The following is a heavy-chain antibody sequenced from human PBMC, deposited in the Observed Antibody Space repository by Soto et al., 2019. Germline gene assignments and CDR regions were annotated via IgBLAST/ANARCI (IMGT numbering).Heavy chain of an antibody. D-gene: IGHD2-8*01. V-gene: IGHV3-33*01. CDR1: GFTFGTYA. Sequence: GGSLRLSCAASGFTFGTYAMHWVRQAPGKGLEWVAVIYYDGSNRYYGDAVTGRFTISRDNSKSTLYLQMSRLRAEDTAVYYCARAFCTNGVCYYFFDYWGHGTLVTVSS. J-gene: IGHJ4*01. CDR3: ARAFCTNGVCYYFFDY. CDR2: IYYDGSNR.